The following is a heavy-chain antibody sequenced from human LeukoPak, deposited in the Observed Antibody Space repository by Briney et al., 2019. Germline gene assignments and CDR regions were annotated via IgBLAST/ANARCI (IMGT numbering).Heavy chain of an antibody. D-gene: IGHD3-10*01. Sequence: SETLSLTCTVSGESISGFYWTWIRQPPGKGLEWIGSIYYSGSTYYNPSLKSRVTISVDTSKNQFSLKLSSVTAADTAVYYCASQTTELLWFGELLSYYFDYWGQGTLVTVSS. V-gene: IGHV4-39*07. CDR1: GESISGFY. CDR3: ASQTTELLWFGELLSYYFDY. J-gene: IGHJ4*02. CDR2: IYYSGST.